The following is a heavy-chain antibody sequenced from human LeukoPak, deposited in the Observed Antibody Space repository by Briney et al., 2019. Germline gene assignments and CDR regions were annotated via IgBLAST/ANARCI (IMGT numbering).Heavy chain of an antibody. CDR1: GFTFSTYW. Sequence: GGSLRLSCAASGFTFSTYWMHWVRQAPGKGLVWVSRINSDGSDTSYADSVKGRFTISRDNAKNSLYLQMNSLRAEDTAVYYCARRGYYDSSGYDYWGQGTLVTVSS. V-gene: IGHV3-74*01. J-gene: IGHJ4*02. D-gene: IGHD3-22*01. CDR3: ARRGYYDSSGYDY. CDR2: INSDGSDT.